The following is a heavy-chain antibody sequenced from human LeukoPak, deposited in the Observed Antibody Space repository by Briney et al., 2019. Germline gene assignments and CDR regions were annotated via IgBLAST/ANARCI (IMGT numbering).Heavy chain of an antibody. J-gene: IGHJ4*02. CDR1: GFTFSSYA. CDR3: AREGEGMIPDY. Sequence: GGSLRLSCAASGFTFSSYAMHWVRQAPGKGLEWVAVISYDGSNKYYADSVKGRFTISRDNSKNTLYLQMNSLRAEDTAVYYCAREGEGMIPDYWGQGTLATVSS. V-gene: IGHV3-30-3*01. D-gene: IGHD2-21*01. CDR2: ISYDGSNK.